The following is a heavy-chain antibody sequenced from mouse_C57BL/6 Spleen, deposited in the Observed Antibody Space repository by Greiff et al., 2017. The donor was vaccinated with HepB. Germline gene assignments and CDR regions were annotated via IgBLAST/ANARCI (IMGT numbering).Heavy chain of an antibody. CDR2: ISYDGSN. CDR3: ARDGYYSNYVAWFAY. V-gene: IGHV3-6*01. CDR1: GYSITSGYY. J-gene: IGHJ3*01. Sequence: EVQLVESGPGLVKPSQSLSLTCSVTGYSITSGYYWNWIRQFPGNKLEWMGYISYDGSNNYNPSLKNRISITRDTSKNQFFLKLNSVTTEDTATYYCARDGYYSNYVAWFAYWGQGTLVTVSA. D-gene: IGHD2-5*01.